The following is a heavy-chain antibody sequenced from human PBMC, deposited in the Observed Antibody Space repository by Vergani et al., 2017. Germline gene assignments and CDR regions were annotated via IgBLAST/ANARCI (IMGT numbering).Heavy chain of an antibody. D-gene: IGHD6-19*01. CDR2: ISYDGSNT. Sequence: QVQLVESGGGVVQPGRSLRLSCAASGFTFSSYGMHWVRQAPGKGLEWVAVISYDGSNTYYADSVKGRFTISRDNSKNTLYLQMNSLRAEDTAVYYCAKESSRGYSSGRGVYWGQGTLVTVSS. V-gene: IGHV3-30*18. CDR1: GFTFSSYG. J-gene: IGHJ4*02. CDR3: AKESSRGYSSGRGVY.